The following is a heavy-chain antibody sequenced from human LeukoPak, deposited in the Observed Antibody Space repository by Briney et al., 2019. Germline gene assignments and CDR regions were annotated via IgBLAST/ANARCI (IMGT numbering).Heavy chain of an antibody. CDR2: IYTSGST. Sequence: PSETLSLTCTVSGGSISSYYWSWIRQPAGKGLEWIGCIYTSGSTNYNPSLKSRVTMSVDTSKNQFSLKLSSVTAADTAVYYCARDARRITIFAGPVYYYMDVWGKGTTVTVSS. D-gene: IGHD3-3*01. CDR1: GGSISSYY. V-gene: IGHV4-4*07. J-gene: IGHJ6*03. CDR3: ARDARRITIFAGPVYYYMDV.